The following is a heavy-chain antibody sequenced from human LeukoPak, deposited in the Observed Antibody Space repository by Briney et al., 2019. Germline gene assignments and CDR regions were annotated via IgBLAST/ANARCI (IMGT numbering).Heavy chain of an antibody. Sequence: SETLSLTCAVSGGSISSGGYSWSWIRQPPGKGLEWIGYIYHSGSTYYNPSLKSRVTISVDTSKNQFSLKLSSVTAADTAVYYCARLDWPAFDPWGQGTLVTVSS. D-gene: IGHD3-9*01. CDR3: ARLDWPAFDP. V-gene: IGHV4-30-2*02. CDR1: GGSISSGGYS. CDR2: IYHSGST. J-gene: IGHJ5*02.